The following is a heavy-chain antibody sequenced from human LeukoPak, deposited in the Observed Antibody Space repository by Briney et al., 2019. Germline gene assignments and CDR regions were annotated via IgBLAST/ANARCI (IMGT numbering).Heavy chain of an antibody. D-gene: IGHD6-19*01. Sequence: SETLSLTCTVSGGSISSYYWSWIRQPPGKGLEWIGYIYYSGSTNYNPSLKSRVAISADTSKNQFSLKLSSVTAADTAVYYCARDRGSGWYEFNYWGQGTLVTVSS. CDR2: IYYSGST. CDR3: ARDRGSGWYEFNY. V-gene: IGHV4-59*01. CDR1: GGSISSYY. J-gene: IGHJ4*02.